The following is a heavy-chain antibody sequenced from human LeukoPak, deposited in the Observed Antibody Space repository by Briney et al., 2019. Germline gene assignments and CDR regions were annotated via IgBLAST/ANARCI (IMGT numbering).Heavy chain of an antibody. CDR2: IWYDATNK. CDR3: ASGYGGYVQFDY. D-gene: IGHD5-12*01. CDR1: GFTFSYHG. J-gene: IGHJ4*02. Sequence: PGGSLRLSCAASGFTFSYHGMHWVRQAPGKGLECVALIWYDATNKYYTASVEGRFTISRDNSKNTLYLQMNSLRAEDTAVYYCASGYGGYVQFDYWGQGTLVTVSS. V-gene: IGHV3-33*01.